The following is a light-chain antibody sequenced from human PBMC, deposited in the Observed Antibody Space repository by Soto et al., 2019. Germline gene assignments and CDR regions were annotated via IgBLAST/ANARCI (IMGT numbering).Light chain of an antibody. Sequence: QSALTQPPSVSGAPGQRVTISCTGSSPNIGAGHDVHWYQHLPGTAPKLLIYGNGNRPSGVPDRFSGSKSGTSASLAITGLQTEDEADYYCQSYDSSLSGSEVFGTGTKVTVL. V-gene: IGLV1-40*01. CDR3: QSYDSSLSGSEV. CDR2: GNG. J-gene: IGLJ1*01. CDR1: SPNIGAGHD.